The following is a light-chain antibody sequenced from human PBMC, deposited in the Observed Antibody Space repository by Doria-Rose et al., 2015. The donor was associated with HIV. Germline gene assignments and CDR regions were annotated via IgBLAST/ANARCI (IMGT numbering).Light chain of an antibody. V-gene: IGKV1-27*01. CDR3: QKYNSAPLT. CDR1: QDINNF. J-gene: IGKJ4*01. CDR2: AAS. Sequence: TQSPSSLSASVGDRVTITCRASQDINNFLAWYQQKPGKLPKLLIYAASALHSGVPSRFSGSGAGTDFTLTISSLQPEDVATYYCQKYNSAPLTVGGGTRVEIK.